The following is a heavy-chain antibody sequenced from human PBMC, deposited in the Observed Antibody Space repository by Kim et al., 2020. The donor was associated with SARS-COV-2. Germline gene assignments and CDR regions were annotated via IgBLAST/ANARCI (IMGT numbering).Heavy chain of an antibody. CDR2: ICASGTTK. Sequence: GGSLRLSCVASGFPFNTYGIHWVRQAPGAGLEWVAFICASGTTKFYADSVKGRFTISKDNSKNTAYLQMDSLRADDTAVYYCAGDPPCGMGYTFFVWGEGTTVTVPS. D-gene: IGHD3-16*02. V-gene: IGHV3-33*01. J-gene: IGHJ3*01. CDR3: AGDPPCGMGYTFFV. CDR1: GFPFNTYG.